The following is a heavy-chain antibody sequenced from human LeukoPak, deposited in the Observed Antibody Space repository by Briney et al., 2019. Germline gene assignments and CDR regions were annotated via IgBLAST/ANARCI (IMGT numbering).Heavy chain of an antibody. CDR3: ARGSLLRYFDWLFSDY. J-gene: IGHJ4*02. V-gene: IGHV1-2*02. D-gene: IGHD3-9*01. CDR2: INPNGGGT. CDR1: GYTFTGYY. Sequence: ASVKVSCKASGYTFTGYYMHWVRQAPGQGLEWMGWINPNGGGTNYAQKFQGRVTMTRDTSISTAYMELSRLRSDDTAVYYCARGSLLRYFDWLFSDYWGQGTLVTVSS.